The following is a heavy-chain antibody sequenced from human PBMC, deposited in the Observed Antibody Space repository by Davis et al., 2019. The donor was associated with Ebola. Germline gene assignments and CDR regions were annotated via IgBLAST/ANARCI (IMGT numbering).Heavy chain of an antibody. D-gene: IGHD6-19*01. CDR3: AKDTSNVWFDV. CDR2: VGLSADT. Sequence: PGGSLRLSCAASGFIFSSYVMSWVRQAPGKGLEWVSTVGLSADTYYADYVKGRFTISRDNSKNNLYLQMNSLRVEDTAIYYCAKDTSNVWFDVWGPGTMVTVSS. J-gene: IGHJ3*01. V-gene: IGHV3-23*01. CDR1: GFIFSSYV.